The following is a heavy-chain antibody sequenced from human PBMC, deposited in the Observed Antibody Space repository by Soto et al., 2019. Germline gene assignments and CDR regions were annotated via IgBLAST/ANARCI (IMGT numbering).Heavy chain of an antibody. CDR1: GYTFTIYA. CDR2: INAGNGNT. Sequence: GASVKVSCKASGYTFTIYAMHCVLQAPGQRLEWMGWINAGNGNTKYSQKFQGRVTITRDTSASTAYMELSSLRSEDTAVYYCASSSTDAAFDIWGQGTMVTVSS. V-gene: IGHV1-3*01. J-gene: IGHJ3*02. CDR3: ASSSTDAAFDI. D-gene: IGHD2-2*01.